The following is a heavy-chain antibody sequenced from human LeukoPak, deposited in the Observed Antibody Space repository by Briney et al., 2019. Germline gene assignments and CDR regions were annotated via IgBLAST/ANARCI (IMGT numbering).Heavy chain of an antibody. D-gene: IGHD3-10*01. Sequence: GASVKVSCKASGYIFTSYGISWVRQAPGQGLEWMGWISAYNGNTNYAQKLQGRVTMTTDTSTSTAYMELRSLRSDDTAVYYCARGGVWFGELPNANWFDPWGQGTLVTVSS. CDR3: ARGGVWFGELPNANWFDP. J-gene: IGHJ5*02. CDR1: GYIFTSYG. CDR2: ISAYNGNT. V-gene: IGHV1-18*01.